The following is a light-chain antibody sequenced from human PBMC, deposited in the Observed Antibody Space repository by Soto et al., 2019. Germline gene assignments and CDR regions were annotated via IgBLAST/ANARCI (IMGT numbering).Light chain of an antibody. CDR2: GAS. CDR3: QQYNNWPVT. Sequence: EIVLTQSPATLSLSPGERATLSCRASQIVSTNYLAWYQQKPGQTPRLLIHGASTRATGIAARFSGSGSGTEFTLTISGLQSEDFATYYCQQYNNWPVTFGGGTKVDI. J-gene: IGKJ4*01. V-gene: IGKV3D-15*01. CDR1: QIVSTN.